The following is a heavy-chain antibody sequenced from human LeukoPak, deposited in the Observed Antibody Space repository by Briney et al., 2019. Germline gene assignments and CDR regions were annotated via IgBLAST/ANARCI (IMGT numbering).Heavy chain of an antibody. Sequence: GGSLRLSCAASGFIFSSYAMSWVRQAPGKGLEWVSAISGSGGSTYYADSVKGRFTISRDNSKNTLYLQMNSLGAEDTAVYYSAKELTMANFDYWGQGTLVTVSS. CDR3: AKELTMANFDY. CDR1: GFIFSSYA. J-gene: IGHJ4*02. D-gene: IGHD4/OR15-4a*01. CDR2: ISGSGGST. V-gene: IGHV3-23*01.